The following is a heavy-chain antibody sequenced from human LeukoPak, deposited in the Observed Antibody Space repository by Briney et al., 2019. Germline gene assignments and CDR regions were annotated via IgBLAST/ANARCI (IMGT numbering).Heavy chain of an antibody. CDR2: ISYDGSNR. V-gene: IGHV3-30*01. CDR1: GFTFSSYA. D-gene: IGHD3-3*01. CDR3: ARDPSRVYYDFWSGYPPYYFDY. Sequence: GRSLRLSCAASGFTFSSYAMHWVRQAPGKGLEWVAVISYDGSNRYYADSVKGRFTISRDNSKNTLYLQMNSLRAEDTAVYYCARDPSRVYYDFWSGYPPYYFDYWGQGTLVTVSS. J-gene: IGHJ4*02.